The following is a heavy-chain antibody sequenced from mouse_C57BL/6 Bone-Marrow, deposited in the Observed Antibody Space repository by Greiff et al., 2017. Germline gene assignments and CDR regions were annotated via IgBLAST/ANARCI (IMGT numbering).Heavy chain of an antibody. Sequence: QVQLQQSGAELVKPGASVKISCKASGYAFSSYWMNWVKQRPGKGLEWIGQIYPGDGDTNYNGKFKGKATLTADKSSSTAYMQLSSLTSEDSAVYFCATPTIVTTRVGYYARDYWGQGTSVTVSS. V-gene: IGHV1-80*01. D-gene: IGHD2-5*01. CDR1: GYAFSSYW. J-gene: IGHJ4*01. CDR2: IYPGDGDT. CDR3: ATPTIVTTRVGYYARDY.